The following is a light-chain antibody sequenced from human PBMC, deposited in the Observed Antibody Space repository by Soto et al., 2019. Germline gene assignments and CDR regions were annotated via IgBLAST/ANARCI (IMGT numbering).Light chain of an antibody. V-gene: IGKV3-15*01. Sequence: EIVMTQSPVTLSVSPGESATFSCSASQSVSRNLAWYQQKPGQAPRLLIYGASTRATGIPARFSGSGSGTEFTQTISRLQSEDVAIYYCQQYNAWPLTFGQGTRVEI. J-gene: IGKJ1*01. CDR2: GAS. CDR3: QQYNAWPLT. CDR1: QSVSRN.